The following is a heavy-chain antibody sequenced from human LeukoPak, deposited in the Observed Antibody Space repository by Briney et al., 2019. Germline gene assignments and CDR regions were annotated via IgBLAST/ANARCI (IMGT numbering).Heavy chain of an antibody. CDR3: ARFNYDSSVPDAFDI. D-gene: IGHD3-22*01. CDR2: ISSSSSYI. J-gene: IGHJ3*02. CDR1: GFTFSSYS. V-gene: IGHV3-21*01. Sequence: KSGGSLRLSCAASGFTFSSYSMNWVRQAPGKGLEWVSSISSSSSYIYYADSVKGRFTISRDNAKNSLYLQMNSLRAEDTAVYYCARFNYDSSVPDAFDIWGQGTMVTVSS.